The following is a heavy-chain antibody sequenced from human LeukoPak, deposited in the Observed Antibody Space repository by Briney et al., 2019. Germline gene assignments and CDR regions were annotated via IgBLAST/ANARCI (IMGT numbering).Heavy chain of an antibody. J-gene: IGHJ4*02. D-gene: IGHD3-22*01. CDR2: ISGSGGST. CDR3: AKDGRDSSGYRFDY. Sequence: GGSLRLSCAASGFTFSSYAMSRVRQAPGKGLEWVSAISGSGGSTYYADSVKGRFTISRDNSKNTLYLQMNSLRAEDTAVYYCAKDGRDSSGYRFDYWGQGTLVTVSS. CDR1: GFTFSSYA. V-gene: IGHV3-23*01.